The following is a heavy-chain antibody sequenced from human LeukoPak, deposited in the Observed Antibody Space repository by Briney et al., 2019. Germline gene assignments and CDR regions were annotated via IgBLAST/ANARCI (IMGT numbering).Heavy chain of an antibody. Sequence: GGSLRLSCAASGFTFSTLWMNWVRQAPGKGREGVANIKQEGSEKYYVDSVKGRFTLSRDSAKNSLYLQMNSLRAEDTAVYYCARAEWSNWYFDLWGRGTLVTVSS. J-gene: IGHJ2*01. CDR2: IKQEGSEK. V-gene: IGHV3-7*03. D-gene: IGHD3-3*01. CDR1: GFTFSTLW. CDR3: ARAEWSNWYFDL.